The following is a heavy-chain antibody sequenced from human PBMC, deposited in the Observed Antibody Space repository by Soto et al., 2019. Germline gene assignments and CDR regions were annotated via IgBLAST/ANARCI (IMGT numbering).Heavy chain of an antibody. Sequence: EVPLVESGGGVVRPGGSLRLSCAASGFTFDDYGMSWVRQAPGKGLEWVSGINWNGGSTGYADSVKGRLTISRDNAKITLYLQMNSLRAEDTALYYCARLYSNGWYGPGRYWGQGILVTVSS. J-gene: IGHJ4*02. CDR2: INWNGGST. D-gene: IGHD6-19*01. V-gene: IGHV3-20*04. CDR1: GFTFDDYG. CDR3: ARLYSNGWYGPGRY.